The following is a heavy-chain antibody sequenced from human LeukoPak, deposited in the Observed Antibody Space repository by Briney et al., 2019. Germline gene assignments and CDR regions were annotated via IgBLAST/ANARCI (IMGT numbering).Heavy chain of an antibody. D-gene: IGHD1-7*01. CDR3: ARDWVTGTNDY. CDR2: ISSSGSTI. J-gene: IGHJ4*02. CDR1: GFTFSDYY. V-gene: IGHV3-11*01. Sequence: GGSLRLSCAASGFTFSDYYMSWIRQAPGKGLEWVSYISSSGSTIYYADPVKGRFTISRDNAKNSLYLQMNSLRAEDTAVYYCARDWVTGTNDYWGQGTLVTVSS.